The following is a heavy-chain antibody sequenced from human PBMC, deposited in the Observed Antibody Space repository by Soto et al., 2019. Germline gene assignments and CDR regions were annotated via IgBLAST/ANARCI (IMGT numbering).Heavy chain of an antibody. Sequence: VESLKISCKGSGYSFSNYWIGWVRQMSGKGLEWMGIIYPGDSDTRYSPSFQGQVTISVDKSISTAYLQWSTLKASDSAMYYCARQDGYALYYFDYWSQGTLVTVSS. CDR1: GYSFSNYW. V-gene: IGHV5-51*01. CDR2: IYPGDSDT. D-gene: IGHD5-12*01. J-gene: IGHJ4*02. CDR3: ARQDGYALYYFDY.